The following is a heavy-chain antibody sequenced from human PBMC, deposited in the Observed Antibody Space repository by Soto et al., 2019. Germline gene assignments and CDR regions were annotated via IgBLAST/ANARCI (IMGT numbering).Heavy chain of an antibody. CDR2: IYYSGST. CDR3: ARNDYDSSPYLSRRQHALDI. CDR1: GVSISSGGYF. Sequence: TLSLTCTVSGVSISSGGYFWSWIRQPPGKGLEWIGYIYYSGSTYYNPSLKSRVSISVEASMNQISLRLSSVTAADTAVYYCARNDYDSSPYLSRRQHALDIWGQGTMVTVS. D-gene: IGHD3-22*01. V-gene: IGHV4-31*03. J-gene: IGHJ3*02.